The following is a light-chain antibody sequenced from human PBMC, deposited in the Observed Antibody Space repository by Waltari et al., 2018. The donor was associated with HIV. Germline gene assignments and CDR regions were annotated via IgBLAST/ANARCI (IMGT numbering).Light chain of an antibody. CDR1: QSISTY. CDR3: QQSYRCPRT. CDR2: AVS. Sequence: DIQMTQSPSSLSASVGDRVTLTCRTSQSISTYLNWYQHRPGKAPTLLIYAVSHLASGVPSRFSGSGFGTDFTLTISSLQPEDFATYYCQQSYRCPRTFGQGTKVEIK. J-gene: IGKJ1*01. V-gene: IGKV1-39*01.